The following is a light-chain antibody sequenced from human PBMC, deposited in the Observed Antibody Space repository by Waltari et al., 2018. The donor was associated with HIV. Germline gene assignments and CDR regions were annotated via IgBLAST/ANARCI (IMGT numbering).Light chain of an antibody. CDR3: HSYDNSLSASV. CDR1: RSHIGARSA. J-gene: IGLJ3*02. Sequence: QSVLTQPPSVSGAPGQRVTISCSGTRSHIGARSAVHRYQQLPGTAPKLLIYGNTNRPSGVPDRFSAFKSGTSASLVITGLQAEDEADYYCHSYDNSLSASVFGGGTKLTVL. CDR2: GNT. V-gene: IGLV1-40*01.